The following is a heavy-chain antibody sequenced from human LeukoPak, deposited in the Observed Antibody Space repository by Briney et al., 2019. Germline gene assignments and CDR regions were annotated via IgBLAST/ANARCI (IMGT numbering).Heavy chain of an antibody. D-gene: IGHD5-18*01. CDR1: GFTFSSYS. V-gene: IGHV3-53*01. CDR2: IYSGGTT. J-gene: IGHJ6*02. CDR3: ARAGDTKLVHYYYYGMDV. Sequence: GGSLRLSCAASGFTFSSYSMNWVRQAPGKGLECVSVIYSGGTTDYADSVKGRFTVSRDNSKNMVYLQMNNLRAEDTAVYYCARAGDTKLVHYYYYGMDVWGQGTTVTVSS.